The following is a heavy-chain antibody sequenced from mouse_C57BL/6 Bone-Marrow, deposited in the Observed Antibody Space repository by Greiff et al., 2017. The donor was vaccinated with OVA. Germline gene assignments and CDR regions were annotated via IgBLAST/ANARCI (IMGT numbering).Heavy chain of an antibody. CDR1: GFTFSSYG. Sequence: EVKLMESGGDLVKPGGSLKLSCAASGFTFSSYGMSWVRQTPDKRLEWVATISSGGSYTYYPDSVKGRFTISRDNAKTTLYLQMSSLKSEDTAMYYCARYYYGSSSLCAMDYWGQGTSVTVSS. D-gene: IGHD1-1*01. CDR2: ISSGGSYT. V-gene: IGHV5-6*01. CDR3: ARYYYGSSSLCAMDY. J-gene: IGHJ4*01.